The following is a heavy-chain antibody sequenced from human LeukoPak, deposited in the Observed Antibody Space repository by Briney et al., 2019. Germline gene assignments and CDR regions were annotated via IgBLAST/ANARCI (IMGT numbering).Heavy chain of an antibody. CDR3: AGNYYGSGSYYSEDRY. Sequence: SETLSLTCTVSNGSISSSAYYWGWVRQSPGKGLQWIGSVYFSGITYYNESLKSRLTISVDTSKNQFSLKLSSVTAADTAVYYCAGNYYGSGSYYSEDRYWGQGTLVTVSS. CDR1: NGSISSSAYY. V-gene: IGHV4-39*07. J-gene: IGHJ4*02. D-gene: IGHD3-10*01. CDR2: VYFSGIT.